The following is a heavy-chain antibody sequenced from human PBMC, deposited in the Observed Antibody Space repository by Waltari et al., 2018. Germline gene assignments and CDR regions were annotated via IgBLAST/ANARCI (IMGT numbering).Heavy chain of an antibody. J-gene: IGHJ6*02. V-gene: IGHV3-30*04. CDR2: ISYNARNI. CDR1: EFTFSSSS. CDR3: ARDYCDRTNCHGMDV. Sequence: QVQLVESGGGVVQPGRSLRLSCAASEFTFSSSSMHWVRQAPGKGMEWVAVISYNARNIYYVDSVKGRFTISRDNSKKTLFLQMNSLRAEDTAIYYCARDYCDRTNCHGMDVWGQGTAVTVSS. D-gene: IGHD3-22*01.